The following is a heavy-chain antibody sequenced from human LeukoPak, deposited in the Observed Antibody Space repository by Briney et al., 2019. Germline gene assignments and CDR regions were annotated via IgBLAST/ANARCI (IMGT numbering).Heavy chain of an antibody. CDR3: ARVVPSSYLPPYYYDSSGYYPFDY. Sequence: ASVKVSCKASGYTFTGSYMHWVRHAPGQGREWMGWINPISGGTNYTQKFQGRVTMTRDTSISTAYMELSRLRSDDTAVYYCARVVPSSYLPPYYYDSSGYYPFDYWGQGTLVTVSS. D-gene: IGHD3-22*01. CDR1: GYTFTGSY. J-gene: IGHJ4*02. CDR2: INPISGGT. V-gene: IGHV1-2*02.